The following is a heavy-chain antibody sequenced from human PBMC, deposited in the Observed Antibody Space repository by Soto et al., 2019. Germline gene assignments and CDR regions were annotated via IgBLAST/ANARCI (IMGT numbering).Heavy chain of an antibody. V-gene: IGHV4-34*01. CDR2: IYHSGST. CDR1: GGSFSGYY. CDR3: ARGSPYSGYAW. D-gene: IGHD5-12*01. Sequence: PSETLSLTCAVYGGSFSGYYWSWIRQPPGKGLEWIGEIYHSGSTNYNPSLKSRVTISVDTSKNQFSLKLSPVTAADTAVYYCARGSPYSGYAWWGQGTLVTVSS. J-gene: IGHJ4*02.